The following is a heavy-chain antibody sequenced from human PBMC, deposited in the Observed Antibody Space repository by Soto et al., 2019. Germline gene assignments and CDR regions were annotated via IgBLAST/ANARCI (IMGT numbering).Heavy chain of an antibody. V-gene: IGHV1-24*01. CDR1: GYTLTELS. J-gene: IGHJ6*02. CDR3: AAGVVPYGMDV. D-gene: IGHD2-15*01. CDR2: FDPEDAET. Sequence: ASGKVSCKVSGYTLTELSMHWVRQPPGKGLEWMGGFDPEDAETIYARRFQGRVTMTEDTSADTAYMELSSLRSEDTAVYYCAAGVVPYGMDVWGQGTTVTVSS.